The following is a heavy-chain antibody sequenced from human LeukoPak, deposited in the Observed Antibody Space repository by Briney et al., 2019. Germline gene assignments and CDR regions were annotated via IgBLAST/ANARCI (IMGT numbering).Heavy chain of an antibody. CDR2: IKQDXXEK. CDR3: ARDRYCSGGSCHSGYYYYGMDV. J-gene: IGHJ6*02. V-gene: IGHV3-7*01. D-gene: IGHD2-15*01. Sequence: RQAPGXXLEGXANIKQDXXEKYYVDSVKGRFTISRDNAKNSLYLQMNSLRAEDTAVYYCARDRYCSGGSCHSGYYYYGMDVWGQGTTVTVSS.